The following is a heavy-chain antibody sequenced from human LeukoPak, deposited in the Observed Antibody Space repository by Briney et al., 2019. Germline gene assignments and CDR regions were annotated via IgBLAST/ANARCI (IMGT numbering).Heavy chain of an antibody. CDR1: GGSISSYY. CDR2: IYYSGST. D-gene: IGHD3-3*01. J-gene: IGHJ5*02. Sequence: SETLSLTCTVSGGSISSYYWSWIRPPPGKGLEWIGYIYYSGSTNYNPSLKSRVTISVDTSKNQFSLKLSSVTAADTAVYYCARDASPYYDFWSGYYNNWFDPWGQGTLVTVSS. CDR3: ARDASPYYDFWSGYYNNWFDP. V-gene: IGHV4-59*01.